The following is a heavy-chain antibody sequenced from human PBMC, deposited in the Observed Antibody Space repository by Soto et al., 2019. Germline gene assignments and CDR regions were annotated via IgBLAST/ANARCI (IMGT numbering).Heavy chain of an antibody. D-gene: IGHD2-21*02. CDR2: IYHIGRT. J-gene: IGHJ4*02. Sequence: SATRSLSCIVSGESISSRSYYWGWIRQAAGRGLEWIGSIYHIGRTYYNPSRKSRVSISIDTSKNQFSLKLSSVTAADTALYYCARQRTTVVTPAYSDYWGQGALVTVAS. V-gene: IGHV4-39*01. CDR1: GESISSRSYY. CDR3: ARQRTTVVTPAYSDY.